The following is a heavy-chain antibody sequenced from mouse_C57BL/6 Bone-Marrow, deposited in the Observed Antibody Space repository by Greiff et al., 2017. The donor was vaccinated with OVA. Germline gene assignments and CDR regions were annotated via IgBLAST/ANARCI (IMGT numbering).Heavy chain of an antibody. Sequence: QVQLQQSGAELVRPGTSVKVSCKASGYAFTNYLIEWVKQRPGQGLEWIGVINPGSGGTNYNEKFKGKATLTADKSSSTAYMQLSSLTSEDSAVYFCARVVRYWGQGTTLTVSS. V-gene: IGHV1-54*01. CDR1: GYAFTNYL. CDR2: INPGSGGT. J-gene: IGHJ2*01. CDR3: ARVVRY. D-gene: IGHD1-1*01.